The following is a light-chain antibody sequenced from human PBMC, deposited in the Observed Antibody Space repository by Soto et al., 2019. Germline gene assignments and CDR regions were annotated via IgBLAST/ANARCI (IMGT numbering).Light chain of an antibody. J-gene: IGKJ2*01. CDR1: HAIGSW. CDR3: QHYNSYFQT. Sequence: DIQMTQSPSTVSASVGDRVTITCRASHAIGSWLAWYQQKPGKAPKLLIYRASSLETGVPSRFSGRGSGTEFTLTIRSLQPDDLGTYYCQHYNSYFQTFGQGTKLEIK. V-gene: IGKV1-5*03. CDR2: RAS.